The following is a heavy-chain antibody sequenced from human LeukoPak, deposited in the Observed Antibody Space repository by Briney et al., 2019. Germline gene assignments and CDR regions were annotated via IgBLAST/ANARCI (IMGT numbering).Heavy chain of an antibody. CDR2: ISSGSSTI. Sequence: GGSLRLSCAASGFTFNAYSMNWVRQAPGKGLEWLSYISSGSSTIYYADSVKGRFTVSRDNAKNTLYLQMNSLRAEDTAVYYCAREAARGYYLNYFDYWGQGTLVTVSS. D-gene: IGHD3-22*01. CDR1: GFTFNAYS. J-gene: IGHJ4*02. CDR3: AREAARGYYLNYFDY. V-gene: IGHV3-48*04.